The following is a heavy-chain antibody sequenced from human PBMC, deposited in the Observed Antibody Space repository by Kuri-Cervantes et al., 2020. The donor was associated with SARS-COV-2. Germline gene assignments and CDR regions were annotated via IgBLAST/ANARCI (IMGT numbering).Heavy chain of an antibody. CDR3: ARDRTPIRLIDY. V-gene: IGHV3-21*01. J-gene: IGHJ4*02. D-gene: IGHD2-21*02. CDR2: ISSSSSYI. Sequence: GESLKISCAASGFTFSSYSMNWVRQAPGKGLEWVSSISSSSSYIYYADSVKGRFTISRDNAKNSLYLQMNSLRAEDTAVYYCARDRTPIRLIDYWGQGTLVTVSS. CDR1: GFTFSSYS.